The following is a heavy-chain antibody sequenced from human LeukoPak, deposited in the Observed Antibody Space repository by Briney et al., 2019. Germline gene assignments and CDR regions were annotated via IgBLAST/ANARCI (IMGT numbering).Heavy chain of an antibody. D-gene: IGHD3-10*01. CDR2: INGGDYST. Sequence: GGPLRLSCAASGFTFRTSAMSWVRQAPAKGLQWVSSINGGDYSTYYADSVKGRFTISRDSSKNILYLQMNSLRTDDTAMYYCATANPTPRGINFDSWGQGTLVTVSS. V-gene: IGHV3-23*01. CDR3: ATANPTPRGINFDS. J-gene: IGHJ4*02. CDR1: GFTFRTSA.